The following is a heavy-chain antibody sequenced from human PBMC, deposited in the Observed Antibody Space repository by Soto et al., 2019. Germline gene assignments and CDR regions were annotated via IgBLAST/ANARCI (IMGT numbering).Heavy chain of an antibody. D-gene: IGHD6-19*01. CDR2: INPASGAA. J-gene: IGHJ3*02. V-gene: IGHV1-2*02. CDR1: GYPVTAYY. Sequence: QLHLVQSGAVVKKPGASVTVSCSASGYPVTAYYMHWVRQAPGRGLEWMGGINPASGAAKYTQTCQGRVTMTRDTSTRTVFMEMSGLTSGDTAVFFCARGGGVGVAGSAAFDMWGQGTVVTVSS. CDR3: ARGGGVGVAGSAAFDM.